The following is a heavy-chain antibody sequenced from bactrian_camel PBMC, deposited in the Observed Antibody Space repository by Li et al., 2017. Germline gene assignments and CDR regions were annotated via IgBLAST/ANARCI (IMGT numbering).Heavy chain of an antibody. CDR2: IRRDGGET. CDR3: AARPGSFCIPSLRRGDYEF. CDR1: GHSRGSNC. D-gene: IGHD2*01. J-gene: IGHJ4*01. V-gene: IGHV3S32*01. Sequence: DVQLVESGGASVQAGGSLRLSCEVSGHSRGSNCVGWYRLPPGRAPAEREGIAAIRRDGGETWYAASVKGRFTISRDSAKNAVYLQMNSLKPEDTAMYYCAARPGSFCIPSLRRGDYEFWGQGTQVTVS.